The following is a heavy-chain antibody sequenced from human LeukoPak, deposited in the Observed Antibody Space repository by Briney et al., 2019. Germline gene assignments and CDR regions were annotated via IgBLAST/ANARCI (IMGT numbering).Heavy chain of an antibody. CDR2: ISGSGGT. Sequence: GGSLRLSCAASGFTFNNYAMSWVRQAPGKGLEWVSAISGSGGTYYADSVKGRFIISRDNSKNTLYLQMNSLRAEDTAIYYCAQHPSGGNFESWCQGTLVTVSS. J-gene: IGHJ4*02. CDR1: GFTFNNYA. D-gene: IGHD3-10*01. CDR3: AQHPSGGNFES. V-gene: IGHV3-23*01.